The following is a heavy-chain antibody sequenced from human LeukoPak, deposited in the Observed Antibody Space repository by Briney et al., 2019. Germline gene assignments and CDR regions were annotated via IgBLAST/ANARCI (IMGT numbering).Heavy chain of an antibody. V-gene: IGHV3-21*01. CDR1: GFTFSSYS. CDR2: ISSSGTYI. J-gene: IGHJ4*02. Sequence: PGGSLRLSCAASGFTFSSYSMNWVRQAPGKGLEWVSSISSSGTYIYYADSVKGRFTISRDNAKNSLYLQMNSLRAEDTAVYYCASIYCSSTSCYAGGVNYWGQGTLVTVSS. CDR3: ASIYCSSTSCYAGGVNY. D-gene: IGHD2-2*01.